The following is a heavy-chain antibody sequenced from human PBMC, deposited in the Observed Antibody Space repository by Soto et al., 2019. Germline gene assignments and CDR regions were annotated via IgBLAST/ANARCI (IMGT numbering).Heavy chain of an antibody. V-gene: IGHV1-18*01. CDR2: VSGYTGNT. CDR3: ARFGSAPYYYYGVDV. J-gene: IGHJ6*02. D-gene: IGHD3-10*01. CDR1: GYIFTNYD. Sequence: QVQLVQSETEVKTPGASVKVSCKASGYIFTNYDITWVRQAPGQGLEWMGWVSGYTGNTKYAQKFQNRVTMTTDTSTSTVYLELRSRRSDDPAVYYCARFGSAPYYYYGVDVWGQGNTVFVSS.